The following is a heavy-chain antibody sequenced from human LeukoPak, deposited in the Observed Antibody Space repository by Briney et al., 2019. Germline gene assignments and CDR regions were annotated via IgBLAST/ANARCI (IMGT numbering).Heavy chain of an antibody. J-gene: IGHJ4*02. CDR3: ARDGYCTNGVCYTGPSYFDY. V-gene: IGHV3-7*01. CDR2: IKQDGSEK. D-gene: IGHD2-8*01. Sequence: GGSLRLSCAASGFTFSSYWMSWVRQAPGKGLEWVANIKQDGSEKYYVDSVKGRFTISRDNAKNSLYLQMNSLRAEDTAVYYCARDGYCTNGVCYTGPSYFDYWGQGTLVTVSP. CDR1: GFTFSSYW.